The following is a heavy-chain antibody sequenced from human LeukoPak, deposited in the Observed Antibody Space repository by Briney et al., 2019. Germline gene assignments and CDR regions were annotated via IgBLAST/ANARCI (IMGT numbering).Heavy chain of an antibody. CDR3: AKAPGGYSYGTVDY. Sequence: GGSLRLSCAASGFTFSSYAMSWVRQAPGKGLEWVSAISGSGGSTYYADSVKGRFTISRDNSKNTLYLQMNSLRAEDTAVYYCAKAPGGYSYGTVDYWGQGTLVTVSS. D-gene: IGHD5-18*01. CDR1: GFTFSSYA. V-gene: IGHV3-23*01. J-gene: IGHJ4*02. CDR2: ISGSGGST.